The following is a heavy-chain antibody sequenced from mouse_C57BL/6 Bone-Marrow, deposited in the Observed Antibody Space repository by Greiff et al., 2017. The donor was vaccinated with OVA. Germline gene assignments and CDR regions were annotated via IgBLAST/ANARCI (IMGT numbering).Heavy chain of an antibody. V-gene: IGHV1-15*01. CDR3: TRSYSNYGDFDY. CDR1: GYTFTDYE. D-gene: IGHD2-5*01. CDR2: IDPETGGT. Sequence: VQLQQSGAELVRPGASVTLSCKASGYTFTDYEMHWVKQTPVHGLEWIGAIDPETGGTAYNQKCKGKAILHADKSSSTAYMELRSLTSEDSAVYYCTRSYSNYGDFDYWGQGTTLTVSS. J-gene: IGHJ2*01.